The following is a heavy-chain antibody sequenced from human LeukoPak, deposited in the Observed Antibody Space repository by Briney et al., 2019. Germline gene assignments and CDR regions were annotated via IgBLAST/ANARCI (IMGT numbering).Heavy chain of an antibody. Sequence: SETLSLTCTVSGGSLSSSSYYWGWIRQPPGKGLEWIGSIYYSGSTYYNPSLKSRVTISVDTSKNQFSLKLSSVTAADTAVYYCAREGVSDILTGLHWGQGTLVTVSS. CDR2: IYYSGST. V-gene: IGHV4-39*07. J-gene: IGHJ4*02. CDR1: GGSLSSSSYY. CDR3: AREGVSDILTGLH. D-gene: IGHD3-9*01.